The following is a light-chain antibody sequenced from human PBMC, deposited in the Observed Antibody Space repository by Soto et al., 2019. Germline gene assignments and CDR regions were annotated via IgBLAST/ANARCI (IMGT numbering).Light chain of an antibody. Sequence: QSVLTQPPSVSAAPGQKVTISCSGSSSNIGNNYVSWYQQLPGTDPKLLIYENNKRPSGIPDRFPGSKSGTSATRGITGLQSGDEADNYCGTWESPRSAGVFGGGTQVTVL. CDR2: ENN. J-gene: IGLJ6*01. V-gene: IGLV1-51*02. CDR3: GTWESPRSAGV. CDR1: SSNIGNNY.